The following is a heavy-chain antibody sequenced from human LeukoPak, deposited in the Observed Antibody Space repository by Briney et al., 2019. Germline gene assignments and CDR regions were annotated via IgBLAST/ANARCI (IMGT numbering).Heavy chain of an antibody. J-gene: IGHJ6*02. D-gene: IGHD3-16*01. Sequence: SQSLSLTCTVSGGSISSGDYYWSWIRQPPGKGLEWIGYIYYSGSTYYNPSLKSRVTISVDTSKNQFSLKLSSVTAADTAVYYCALGDGDYYYYGMDVWGQGTTVTVSS. CDR2: IYYSGST. CDR3: ALGDGDYYYYGMDV. CDR1: GGSISSGDYY. V-gene: IGHV4-30-4*01.